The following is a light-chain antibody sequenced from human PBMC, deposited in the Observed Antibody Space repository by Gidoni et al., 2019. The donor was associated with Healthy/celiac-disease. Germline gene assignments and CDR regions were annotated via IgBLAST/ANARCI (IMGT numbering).Light chain of an antibody. V-gene: IGKV1-5*03. Sequence: DIQMTQSPSTRSASVGDRVTITCRASQSISSWLAWYQQKPGKAPKLLIYKASSLESGVPSRFSGSGSATEFTLTISSLQPDDFATYYCQQYNSYSIFTFGPGTKVDIK. CDR2: KAS. J-gene: IGKJ3*01. CDR3: QQYNSYSIFT. CDR1: QSISSW.